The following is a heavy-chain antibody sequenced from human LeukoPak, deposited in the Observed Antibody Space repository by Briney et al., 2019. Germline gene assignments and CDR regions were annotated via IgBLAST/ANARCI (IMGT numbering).Heavy chain of an antibody. D-gene: IGHD3-10*01. V-gene: IGHV3-23*01. CDR2: IPDNGRIT. J-gene: IGHJ4*02. Sequence: GGSLRLSCAASGFTFSDYYMSWIRQAPGKGLEWVSFIPDNGRITYYADSVKGRFTISRDNSKSTLYLQINSLRAEDTAVYYCAKVSGSGYGSDYFDYWGQGTLVTVSS. CDR3: AKVSGSGYGSDYFDY. CDR1: GFTFSDYY.